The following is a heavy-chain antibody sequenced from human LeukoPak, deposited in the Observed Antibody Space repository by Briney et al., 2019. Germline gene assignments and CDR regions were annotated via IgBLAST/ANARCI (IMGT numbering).Heavy chain of an antibody. J-gene: IGHJ5*02. D-gene: IGHD3-22*01. CDR2: IYYSGST. CDR1: GGSISSYY. Sequence: SETLSLTCTVSGGSISSYYWSWIRQPPGKGLEWIGYIYYSGSTNYNPSLKSRVTISVDTSKNQFSLKLSSVTAADTVVYYCARLRPDSSGYHTPYNWFDPWGQGTLVTVSS. V-gene: IGHV4-59*08. CDR3: ARLRPDSSGYHTPYNWFDP.